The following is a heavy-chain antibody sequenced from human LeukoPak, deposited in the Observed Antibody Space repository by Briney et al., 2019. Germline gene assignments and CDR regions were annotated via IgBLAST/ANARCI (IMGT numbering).Heavy chain of an antibody. Sequence: GGSLRLSCAASGFTFSSYGMLWVRQAPGKGLEWVTVIWYDGSNKYYAGSVKGRFTISRDNSKNTLYLQMNSLRAEDTAVYYCAREARDYYYYYMDVWGKGTTVTVSS. J-gene: IGHJ6*03. V-gene: IGHV3-33*01. CDR1: GFTFSSYG. CDR2: IWYDGSNK. CDR3: AREARDYYYYYMDV.